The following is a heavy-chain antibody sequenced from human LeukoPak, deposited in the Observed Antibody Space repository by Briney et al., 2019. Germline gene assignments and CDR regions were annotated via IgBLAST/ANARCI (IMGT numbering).Heavy chain of an antibody. CDR1: GFTFSSYE. CDR2: ISSSSSYI. CDR3: ARSGWIQLWKGDYFDY. Sequence: PGGSLRLSCAASGFTFSSYEMNWVRQAPGKGLEWVSSISSSSSYIYYADSVKGRFTISRDNAKNSLYLQMNSLRAEDTAVYYCARSGWIQLWKGDYFDYWGQGTLVTVSS. J-gene: IGHJ4*02. V-gene: IGHV3-21*01. D-gene: IGHD5-18*01.